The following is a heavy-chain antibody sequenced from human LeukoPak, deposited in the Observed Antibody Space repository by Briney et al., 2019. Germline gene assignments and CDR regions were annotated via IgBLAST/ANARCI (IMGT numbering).Heavy chain of an antibody. D-gene: IGHD2-15*01. Sequence: ASVKVSCKASGYTFTSYGISWVRQAPGQGLEWMGWISAYNGNTNYAQKLQGRVTMTTDTSTSTAYMELRSLRSDDTAVYYCAREPRRYCSGGSCSLVDYWGQGTLVTVSS. CDR3: AREPRRYCSGGSCSLVDY. J-gene: IGHJ4*02. V-gene: IGHV1-18*01. CDR1: GYTFTSYG. CDR2: ISAYNGNT.